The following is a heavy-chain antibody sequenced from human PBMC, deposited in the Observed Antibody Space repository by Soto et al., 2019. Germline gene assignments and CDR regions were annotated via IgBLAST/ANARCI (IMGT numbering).Heavy chain of an antibody. J-gene: IGHJ4*02. V-gene: IGHV4-30-4*01. D-gene: IGHD3-16*02. CDR3: ARGHYVWGSYRPSFDY. Sequence: SETLSLTCTVSGGSISSGDYYWSWIRQPPGKGLEWIGYIYYSGSTYYNPSLKSRVTISVDTSKNQLSLKLSSVTAADTAVYYCARGHYVWGSYRPSFDYWGQGTLVTVSS. CDR2: IYYSGST. CDR1: GGSISSGDYY.